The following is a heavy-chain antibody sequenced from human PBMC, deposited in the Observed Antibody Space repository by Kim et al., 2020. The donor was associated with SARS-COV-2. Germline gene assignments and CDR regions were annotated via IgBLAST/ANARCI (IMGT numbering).Heavy chain of an antibody. V-gene: IGHV3-30*18. CDR3: AKDGGRYYYDSSGSKLGYFDY. D-gene: IGHD3-22*01. CDR2: ISYDGSNK. Sequence: GGSLRLSCAASGFTFSTYGMHWVRQAPGKGLEWVAVISYDGSNKYYADSVKGRFTISRDNSKNTLYLQMNSLRAEDTAVYYCAKDGGRYYYDSSGSKLGYFDYWGQGTLVTVSS. CDR1: GFTFSTYG. J-gene: IGHJ4*02.